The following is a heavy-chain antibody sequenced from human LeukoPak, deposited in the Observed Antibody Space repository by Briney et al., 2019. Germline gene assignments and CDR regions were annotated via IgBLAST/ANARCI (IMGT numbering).Heavy chain of an antibody. CDR3: LGTSNSFDY. Sequence: PGGSLRLSCAASGFTFSSYDMTWVRQTPDKGLEWVAFIRYDGSNKYYAESVKGRFTISRDNSKHTLYLQMNNLRADDTGVYYALGTSNSFDYWGQGTLVTVSS. V-gene: IGHV3-30*02. CDR2: IRYDGSNK. D-gene: IGHD1-7*01. J-gene: IGHJ4*02. CDR1: GFTFSSYD.